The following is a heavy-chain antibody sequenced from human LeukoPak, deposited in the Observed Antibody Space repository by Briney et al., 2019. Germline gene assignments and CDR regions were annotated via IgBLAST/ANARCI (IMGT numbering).Heavy chain of an antibody. Sequence: GGSLRLSCAASGFTFSSYGMHWVRQAPGKGLEWVAVISYDGSNKYYADSVKGRFTISRDNAKNSLYLQMNSLRAEDTAVYYCAREDSSSRLYYFDYWGQGTLVTASS. CDR2: ISYDGSNK. CDR3: AREDSSSRLYYFDY. J-gene: IGHJ4*02. CDR1: GFTFSSYG. D-gene: IGHD6-13*01. V-gene: IGHV3-30*03.